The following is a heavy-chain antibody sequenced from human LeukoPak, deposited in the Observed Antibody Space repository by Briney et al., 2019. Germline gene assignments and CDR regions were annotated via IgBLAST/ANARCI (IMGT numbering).Heavy chain of an antibody. Sequence: GGSLRLSCAASGFTFSSYGMHWVRQAPGKGLEWVAVISYDGSNKYYADSVKGRFTISRDNSKNTLYLQMNSLRAEDTAVYYCARDHRKYQLPPAPNYYYMDVWGKGTTVTISS. CDR1: GFTFSSYG. J-gene: IGHJ6*03. CDR3: ARDHRKYQLPPAPNYYYMDV. V-gene: IGHV3-30*03. CDR2: ISYDGSNK. D-gene: IGHD2-2*01.